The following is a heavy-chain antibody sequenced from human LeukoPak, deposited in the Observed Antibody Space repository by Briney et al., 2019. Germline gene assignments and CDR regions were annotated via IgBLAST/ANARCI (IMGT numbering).Heavy chain of an antibody. CDR1: GFTFSSYW. CDR3: ARRSRGGGSSWYRGYMDV. D-gene: IGHD6-13*01. J-gene: IGHJ6*03. CDR2: INSDGSIT. V-gene: IGHV3-74*01. Sequence: GGSLRLSCAASGFTFSSYWMHWVRQAPGKGLVWVSRINSDGSITSYADSVKGRFTISRDNAKNTLYLQMNSLRAEDTAVYYCARRSRGGGSSWYRGYMDVWGKGTTVTVSS.